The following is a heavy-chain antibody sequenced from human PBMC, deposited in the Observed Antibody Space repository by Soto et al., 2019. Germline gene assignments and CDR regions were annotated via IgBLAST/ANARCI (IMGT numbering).Heavy chain of an antibody. D-gene: IGHD3-3*01. V-gene: IGHV3-74*01. CDR3: ARGMYYDFWSGYWLDP. CDR1: GFTFSSYW. Sequence: EVQLVESGGGLVQPGGSLRLSCAASGFTFSSYWMHWVRQAPGKGLVWVSRINSDGSSTSYADSVKGRFTISRDNATNTLYLQMNSLRAEDTAVYYCARGMYYDFWSGYWLDPWGQGTLVTVSS. CDR2: INSDGSST. J-gene: IGHJ5*02.